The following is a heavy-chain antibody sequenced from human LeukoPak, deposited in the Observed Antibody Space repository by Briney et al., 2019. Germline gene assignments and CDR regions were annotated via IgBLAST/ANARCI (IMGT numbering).Heavy chain of an antibody. J-gene: IGHJ4*02. V-gene: IGHV4-59*08. Sequence: LETLSLTCTVSGGSISSYYWSWIRQPPGKGLEWIGYIYYSGSTNYNPSLKSRVTISVDTSKNQFSLKLSSVTAADTAVYYCARHRTQITMIVVVTSDYFDYWGQGTLVTVSS. D-gene: IGHD3-22*01. CDR2: IYYSGST. CDR3: ARHRTQITMIVVVTSDYFDY. CDR1: GGSISSYY.